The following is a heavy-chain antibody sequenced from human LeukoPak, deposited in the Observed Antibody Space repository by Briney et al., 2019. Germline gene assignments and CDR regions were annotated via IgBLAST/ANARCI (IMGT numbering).Heavy chain of an antibody. CDR2: INPNSGNT. V-gene: IGHV1-8*01. Sequence: ASVKVSCQASGYTFTSYDINWVRQAAGQGPEWMGWINPNSGNTGYAQKFQGRVTMTTSTSTSVAYMELSNLRSEDTAVYYCARGREGRGAETPLLDYWGQGTLVTVSS. J-gene: IGHJ4*02. CDR1: GYTFTSYD. D-gene: IGHD3-10*01. CDR3: ARGREGRGAETPLLDY.